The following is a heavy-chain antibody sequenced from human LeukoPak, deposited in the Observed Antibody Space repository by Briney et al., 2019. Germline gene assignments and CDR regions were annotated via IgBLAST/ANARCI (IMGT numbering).Heavy chain of an antibody. D-gene: IGHD2-15*01. J-gene: IGHJ4*02. Sequence: SVKVSCKASAGIFSSYAISWVRQAPGQGLEWMGRIIPILGTSTHAQKFQGRVTITADKSTTTAYMELSSLRSEDTAVYYCARGYGDQGYDDWGQGTLVTVSS. V-gene: IGHV1-69*04. CDR3: ARGYGDQGYDD. CDR2: IIPILGTS. CDR1: AGIFSSYA.